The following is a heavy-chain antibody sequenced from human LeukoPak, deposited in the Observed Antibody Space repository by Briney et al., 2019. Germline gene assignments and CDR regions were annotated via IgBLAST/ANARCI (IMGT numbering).Heavy chain of an antibody. CDR1: GYTFTDYY. D-gene: IGHD3-3*01. Sequence: ASVKISCKVSGYTFTDYYMHWVQQAPGKGLEWMGLVDPEDGETIYAEKFQGRVTITADTSTDTAYMGLSSLRSEDTAVYYCATDGSQDYDFWSGYIYWGQGTLATVSS. J-gene: IGHJ4*02. CDR2: VDPEDGET. V-gene: IGHV1-69-2*01. CDR3: ATDGSQDYDFWSGYIY.